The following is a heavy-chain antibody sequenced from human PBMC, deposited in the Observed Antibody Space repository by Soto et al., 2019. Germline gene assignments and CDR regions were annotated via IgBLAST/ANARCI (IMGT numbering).Heavy chain of an antibody. CDR2: MNPNSGNT. D-gene: IGHD2-21*02. Sequence: ASVKVSCKASGYTFTSYDINWVRQATGQGLEWMGWMNPNSGNTGYAQKFQGRVTMTRNTSISTAYMELSSLRSEDTAVYYCARGRVAYCGGDCYSSFDYWGQGTLVTVS. V-gene: IGHV1-8*01. J-gene: IGHJ4*02. CDR1: GYTFTSYD. CDR3: ARGRVAYCGGDCYSSFDY.